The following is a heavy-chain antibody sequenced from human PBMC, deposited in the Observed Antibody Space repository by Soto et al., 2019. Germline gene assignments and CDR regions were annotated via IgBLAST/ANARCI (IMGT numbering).Heavy chain of an antibody. CDR3: ARGAQGSGWYSGWFDP. Sequence: QVQLVQSGAEVKKPESSVKVSCKASGGTFSSYAISWVRQAPGQGLEWMGGIIPIFGTANYAQKFQGRVTITADESTSTAYTELSSLRSEDTAVYYCARGAQGSGWYSGWFDPWGQGTLVTVSS. D-gene: IGHD6-19*01. V-gene: IGHV1-69*01. CDR2: IIPIFGTA. CDR1: GGTFSSYA. J-gene: IGHJ5*02.